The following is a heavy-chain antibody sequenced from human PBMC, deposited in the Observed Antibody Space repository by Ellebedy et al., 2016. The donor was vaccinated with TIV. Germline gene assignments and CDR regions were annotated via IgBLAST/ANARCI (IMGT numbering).Heavy chain of an antibody. Sequence: PGGSLRLSCAASGFTFSSYTMNWVRQAPGKGLERVSSISGSSTYIYYADSVKGRFAISRDNAKNSLYLQMNSLRAEDTAVYYCARKVPAPTTVPPNWYFDLWGRGTLVTVSS. V-gene: IGHV3-21*01. D-gene: IGHD4-17*01. CDR1: GFTFSSYT. CDR3: ARKVPAPTTVPPNWYFDL. CDR2: ISGSSTYI. J-gene: IGHJ2*01.